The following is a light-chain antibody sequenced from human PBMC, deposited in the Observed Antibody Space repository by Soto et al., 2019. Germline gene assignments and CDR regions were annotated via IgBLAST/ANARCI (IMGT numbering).Light chain of an antibody. CDR1: XXXSSGY. Sequence: VLTQSPGTLSLSPGERXTLXXRAXXXXSSGYLAWYQQKPGQAPRLLIYATYTRATGIPDRFSGSGSGTDFTLTISRLQPEDFAVYYCQQYGPSPLYTFGQGTKLEIK. CDR3: QQYGPSPLYT. J-gene: IGKJ2*01. CDR2: ATY. V-gene: IGKV3-20*01.